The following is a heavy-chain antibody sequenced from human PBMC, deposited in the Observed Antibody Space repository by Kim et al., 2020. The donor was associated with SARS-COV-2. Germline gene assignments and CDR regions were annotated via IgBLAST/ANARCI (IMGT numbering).Heavy chain of an antibody. V-gene: IGHV3-53*01. CDR2: IYSGGST. Sequence: GGSLRLSCAASGFTFSSNYMSWVRQAPGKGLEWVSVIYSGGSTYYAASVKGRFTISSDNSTNTLYLQMNSLIAEDTAAYYCSAAMVRGVLITGCMDVWG. J-gene: IGHJ6*02. CDR1: GFTFSSNY. D-gene: IGHD3-10*01. CDR3: SAAMVRGVLITGCMDV.